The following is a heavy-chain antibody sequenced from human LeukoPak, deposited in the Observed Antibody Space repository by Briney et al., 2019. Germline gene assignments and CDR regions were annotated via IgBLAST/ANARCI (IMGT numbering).Heavy chain of an antibody. CDR3: ARSDSSSSDTSAFDI. CDR1: GYTFTSYD. V-gene: IGHV1-8*03. CDR2: MNPNSGKT. D-gene: IGHD6-6*01. J-gene: IGHJ3*02. Sequence: ASVKVSCKASGYTFTSYDINWVRQATGQGLDGMGWMNPNSGKTGYAQKFQGRVTITRNTSISTAYMELSSLRSEDTAVYYCARSDSSSSDTSAFDIWGQGTMVTVSS.